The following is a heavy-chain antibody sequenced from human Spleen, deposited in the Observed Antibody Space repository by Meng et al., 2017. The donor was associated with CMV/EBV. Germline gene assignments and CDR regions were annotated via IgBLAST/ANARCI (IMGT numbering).Heavy chain of an antibody. CDR3: ARVGDFWSGYYSPDAFDI. CDR1: GGSISSYY. D-gene: IGHD3-3*01. J-gene: IGHJ3*02. CDR2: IYYSGST. Sequence: SETLSLTCTVSGGSISSYYWSWIRQPPGKGLEWIGYIYYSGSTNYNPSLKSRVTISVDTSKNQFSLKLSAVTAADTAVYYCARVGDFWSGYYSPDAFDIWGQGTMVTVSS. V-gene: IGHV4-59*01.